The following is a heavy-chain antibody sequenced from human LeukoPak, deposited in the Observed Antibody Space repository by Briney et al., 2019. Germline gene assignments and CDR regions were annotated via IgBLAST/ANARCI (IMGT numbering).Heavy chain of an antibody. J-gene: IGHJ4*02. Sequence: PSETLSLTCTVSGVSISSHYWSWIPQPPGKGLEWIGSIYYSGSSNYNPSLKSRVTISVDTSKNQFSLKLSSVTAADTAVYYCARVGDSSGLDYWGQGTLVTVSS. CDR2: IYYSGSS. V-gene: IGHV4-59*11. CDR3: ARVGDSSGLDY. CDR1: GVSISSHY. D-gene: IGHD6-19*01.